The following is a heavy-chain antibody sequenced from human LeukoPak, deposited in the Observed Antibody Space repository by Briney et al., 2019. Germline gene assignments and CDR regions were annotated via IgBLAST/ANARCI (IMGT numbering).Heavy chain of an antibody. Sequence: ETLSLTCAVYGESFSGYYLTWIRQAPGKGREWIGEINRGGGTYFNPSLKSRLTISRDTSKSQFSLRLRSVTAADNGIYYCARGRQEISMIIVVLTAVSYYLDALCKETTVT. D-gene: IGHD3-22*01. CDR1: GESFSGYY. J-gene: IGHJ6*03. CDR2: INRGGGT. V-gene: IGHV4-34*01. CDR3: ARGRQEISMIIVVLTAVSYYLDA.